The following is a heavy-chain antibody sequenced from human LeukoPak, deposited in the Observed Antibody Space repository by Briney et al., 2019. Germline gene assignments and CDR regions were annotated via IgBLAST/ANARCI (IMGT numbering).Heavy chain of an antibody. V-gene: IGHV3-21*01. CDR1: GFAFSSYN. CDR3: AREGEYAVAFDY. J-gene: IGHJ4*02. CDR2: ISSSSSYI. Sequence: GGSLRLSCAASGFAFSSYNMNWVRQAPGKGLEWVSSISSSSSYIYYADSMKGRFTISRDNAKNSLYLQMNSLRAEDTAVYYCAREGEYAVAFDYWGQGTLVTVSS. D-gene: IGHD3-10*01.